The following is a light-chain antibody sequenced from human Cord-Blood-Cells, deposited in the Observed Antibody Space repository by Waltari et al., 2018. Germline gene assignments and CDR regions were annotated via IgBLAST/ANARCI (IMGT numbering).Light chain of an antibody. CDR2: DVS. J-gene: IGLJ2*01. Sequence: QSALTQPASVSGSPGQSITISCPGTSRDVGGYNYVSWYQQHPGKAPKLIIYDVSNRPSGVSNRFSGSKSGNTASLTISGLQAEDEADYYCSSYTSSSTLFGGGTKLTVL. CDR1: SRDVGGYNY. CDR3: SSYTSSSTL. V-gene: IGLV2-14*01.